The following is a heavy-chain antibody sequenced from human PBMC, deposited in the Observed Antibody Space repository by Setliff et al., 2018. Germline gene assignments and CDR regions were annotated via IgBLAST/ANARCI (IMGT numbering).Heavy chain of an antibody. CDR2: ISAY. CDR1: GYIFSSYG. Sequence: ASVKVSCKASGYIFSSYGINWVRQAPGQGLEWMGWISAYARKFQGRVTMTTDTSTSTAYMELRSLRSDDTAVYYCARDLDYQYYYETSGRDAFDIWGLGTMVTVSS. CDR3: ARDLDYQYYYETSGRDAFDI. D-gene: IGHD3-22*01. J-gene: IGHJ3*02. V-gene: IGHV1-18*01.